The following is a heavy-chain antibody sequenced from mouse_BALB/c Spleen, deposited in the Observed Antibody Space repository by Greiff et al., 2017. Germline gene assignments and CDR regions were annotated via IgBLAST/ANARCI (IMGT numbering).Heavy chain of an antibody. Sequence: VQLQQSGAELVKPGASVKLSCKASGYTFTSYWMHWVKQRPGQGLEWIGEINPSNGRTNYNEKFKSKATLTVDKSSSTAYMQLSSLTSEDSAVYYCARVIPYYYGSSYEDYWGQGTTLTVSS. V-gene: IGHV1S81*02. CDR2: INPSNGRT. D-gene: IGHD1-1*01. J-gene: IGHJ2*01. CDR1: GYTFTSYW. CDR3: ARVIPYYYGSSYEDY.